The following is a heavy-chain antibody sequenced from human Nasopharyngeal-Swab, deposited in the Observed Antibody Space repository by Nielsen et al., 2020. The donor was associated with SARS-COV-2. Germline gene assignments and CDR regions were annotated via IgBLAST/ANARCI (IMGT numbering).Heavy chain of an antibody. Sequence: GGSLRLSCAASGFTFSSYGIHWVRQASGKGLEWVGRIRSKGNSYATAYAASVKGRFTISRDDSKNTAYLQMNSLITEDTAVYYCTRCGGSCYTGKDYWGQGTLVTVSS. J-gene: IGHJ4*02. CDR3: TRCGGSCYTGKDY. CDR1: GFTFSSYG. D-gene: IGHD2-15*01. V-gene: IGHV3-73*01. CDR2: IRSKGNSYAT.